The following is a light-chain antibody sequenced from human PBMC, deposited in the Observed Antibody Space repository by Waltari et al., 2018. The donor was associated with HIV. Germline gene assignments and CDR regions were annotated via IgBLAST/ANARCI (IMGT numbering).Light chain of an antibody. Sequence: QSVLTPPPSVYAAPGAKLIISWSQLSHHLRHNSFSWYPQLLGTATTLLMYDDDLRHSGSPDRVSGSRSGTTAALGITGLQKGDEADYYCGTWDTTLSAVVFGGGTKLTVL. V-gene: IGLV1-51*01. CDR3: GTWDTTLSAVV. CDR1: SHHLRHNS. CDR2: DDD. J-gene: IGLJ2*01.